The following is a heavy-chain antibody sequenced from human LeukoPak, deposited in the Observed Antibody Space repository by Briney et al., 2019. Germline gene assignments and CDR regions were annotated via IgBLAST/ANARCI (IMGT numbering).Heavy chain of an antibody. CDR1: GFTFSSYA. V-gene: IGHV3-23*01. J-gene: IGHJ4*02. D-gene: IGHD3-10*01. CDR3: AKVLLRGVKFGGLFDY. CDR2: ISGSGGST. Sequence: GGSLRLSCAASGFTFSSYAMSWVRQAPGKGLEWVSAISGSGGSTYYADSVKGRFTISRDNSKNTLYLQMNSLRAEDTAVYYCAKVLLRGVKFGGLFDYWGQGSLATV.